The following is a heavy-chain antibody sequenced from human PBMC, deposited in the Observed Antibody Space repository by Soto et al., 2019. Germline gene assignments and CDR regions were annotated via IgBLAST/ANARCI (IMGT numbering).Heavy chain of an antibody. V-gene: IGHV3-30*18. D-gene: IGHD2-15*01. J-gene: IGHJ6*02. CDR3: AKSGGACSGGSCYSAYYYYYYGMDV. CDR1: GVTFSSYG. CDR2: ISYDGRNK. Sequence: PGGSLRLSCAASGVTFSSYGMHWVRQAPGKGLEWMAVISYDGRNKHYADSVKGRFTISRDNSKNTLYLQMNSLRAEDTAVYCCAKSGGACSGGSCYSAYYYYYYGMDVWGQATTVTVS.